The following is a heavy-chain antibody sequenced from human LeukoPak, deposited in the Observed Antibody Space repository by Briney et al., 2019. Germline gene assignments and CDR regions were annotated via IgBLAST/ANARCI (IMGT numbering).Heavy chain of an antibody. D-gene: IGHD2-15*01. CDR3: AKQLGYCSDGSCYFPY. Sequence: GGSRRLSCAASGFTFSSSAMSWAGQAQGRGRGWASVISNNGGYTYYADSVQGRFTISRDNSKSTLCLQMNSLRAEDTAVYYCAKQLGYCSDGSCYFPYWGQGTLVTVSS. V-gene: IGHV3-23*01. CDR1: GFTFSSSA. J-gene: IGHJ4*02. CDR2: ISNNGGYT.